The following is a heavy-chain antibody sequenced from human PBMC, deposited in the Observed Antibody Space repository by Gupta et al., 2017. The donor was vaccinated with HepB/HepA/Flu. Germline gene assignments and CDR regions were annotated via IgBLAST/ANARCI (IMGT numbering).Heavy chain of an antibody. CDR2: IKQDESEK. V-gene: IGHV3-7*01. CDR1: GFPFSNYW. CDR3: ARVLVGATGGRLDAFDI. Sequence: EVLLVGFGGGLVQTGGSRRLSCSASGFPFSNYWMTWVRPAPGKGLEWLANIKQDESEKYYVDSVKGRFTISRDNAKNSLYLQMNSLRAEDTAVYYCARVLVGATGGRLDAFDIWGQGTMVTVSS. D-gene: IGHD1-26*01. J-gene: IGHJ3*02.